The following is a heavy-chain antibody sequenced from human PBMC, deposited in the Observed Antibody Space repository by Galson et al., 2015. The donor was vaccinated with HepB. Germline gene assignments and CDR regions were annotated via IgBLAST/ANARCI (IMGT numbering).Heavy chain of an antibody. CDR2: IWYDGSNK. J-gene: IGHJ5*02. D-gene: IGHD2-2*01. CDR3: ARERCSSTSCHAKNWFDP. CDR1: GFTFSSYG. V-gene: IGHV3-33*08. Sequence: SLRLSCAASGFTFSSYGMHWVRQAPGKGLEWAAVIWYDGSNKYYADSVKGRFTISRDNSKNTLYLQMNSLRAEDTAVYYCARERCSSTSCHAKNWFDPWSQGTLVTVSS.